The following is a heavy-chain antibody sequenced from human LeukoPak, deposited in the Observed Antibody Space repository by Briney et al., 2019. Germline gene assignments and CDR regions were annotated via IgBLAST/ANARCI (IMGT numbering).Heavy chain of an antibody. V-gene: IGHV3-23*01. J-gene: IGHJ4*02. CDR1: GFTFSSYA. D-gene: IGHD3-3*01. Sequence: GGSLRLSCAASGFTFSSYAMSWVRQAPGKGLEWVSTISDSGSGGSTYYADSVKGRFTISRDNSKNTLYLQMNSLRAEDTAVYYCAGELRFLEWLLPIDYWGQGTLVTVSS. CDR2: ISDSGSGGST. CDR3: AGELRFLEWLLPIDY.